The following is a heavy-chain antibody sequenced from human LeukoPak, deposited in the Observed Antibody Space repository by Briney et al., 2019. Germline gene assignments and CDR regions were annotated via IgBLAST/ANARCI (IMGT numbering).Heavy chain of an antibody. CDR3: AREGSRGAFDI. J-gene: IGHJ3*02. CDR1: GFTVSSNY. Sequence: GGSLTLSCAASGFTVSSNYMSWVRQAPGKGLEWVSVIYSGGSTYYADSVKGRFTISRDNSKNTLYLQMNSLRAEDTAVYYCAREGSRGAFDIWGQGTMVTVSS. CDR2: IYSGGST. V-gene: IGHV3-53*01.